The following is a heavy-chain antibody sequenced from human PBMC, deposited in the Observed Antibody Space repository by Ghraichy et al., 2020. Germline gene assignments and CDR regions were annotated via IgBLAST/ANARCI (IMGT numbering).Heavy chain of an antibody. J-gene: IGHJ4*02. CDR1: GFPFRSYG. CDR3: AREGLRYFDY. Sequence: GGSLRLSCAASGFPFRSYGMHWVRQAPGKGLEWVAVIKYDGSNEYYADSVKGRFTISRDNSKNTLYLQMNSLRAEDTAVYYCAREGLRYFDYWGLGTLVTVSS. CDR2: IKYDGSNE. V-gene: IGHV3-33*01.